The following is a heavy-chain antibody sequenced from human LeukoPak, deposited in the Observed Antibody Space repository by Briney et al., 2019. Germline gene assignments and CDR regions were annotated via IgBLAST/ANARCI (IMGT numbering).Heavy chain of an antibody. D-gene: IGHD3-16*02. CDR3: ARDGVFAPDYYYYGMDV. J-gene: IGHJ6*02. V-gene: IGHV3-21*01. CDR2: ISSSSSYI. Sequence: GGSLRLSCAASGFTFSSYSMNWVRQAPGKGLEWVSSISSSSSYIYYADSVKGRFTISRDNAKNSLYLQMNSLRAEDTAVYYCARDGVFAPDYYYYGMDVWGQGTTVTVSS. CDR1: GFTFSSYS.